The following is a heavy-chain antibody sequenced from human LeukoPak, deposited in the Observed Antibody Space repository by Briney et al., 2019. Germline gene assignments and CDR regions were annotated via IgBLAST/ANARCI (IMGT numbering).Heavy chain of an antibody. J-gene: IGHJ3*02. CDR3: ARDWFGSNWNYVNAFDI. CDR2: IKQDGSEK. V-gene: IGHV3-7*01. CDR1: GFTFSSYW. D-gene: IGHD1-7*01. Sequence: GSLRLSCAASGFTFSSYWMSWVRQAPGKGLEWVANIKQDGSEKYYVDSVKGRFTISRDNAKNSLYLQMNSLRAEDTAVYYCARDWFGSNWNYVNAFDIWGQGTMVTVSS.